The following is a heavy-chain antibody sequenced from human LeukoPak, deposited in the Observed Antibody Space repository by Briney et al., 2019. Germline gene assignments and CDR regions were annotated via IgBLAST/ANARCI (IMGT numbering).Heavy chain of an antibody. Sequence: SETLSLTCTVSGGSISSSSNYWAWIRQPPGKGLEWVGSIYYSGTTYYNPSLKSRVTISVDTSKNQFSLKLTSVTAADTAVYYCARGPGGSALFNWGQGTLVTVSS. CDR2: IYYSGTT. V-gene: IGHV4-39*07. D-gene: IGHD4-23*01. CDR3: ARGPGGSALFN. J-gene: IGHJ4*02. CDR1: GGSISSSSNY.